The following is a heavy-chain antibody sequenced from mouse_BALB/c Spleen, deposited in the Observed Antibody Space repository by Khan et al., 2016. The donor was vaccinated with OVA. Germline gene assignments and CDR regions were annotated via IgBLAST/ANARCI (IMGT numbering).Heavy chain of an antibody. J-gene: IGHJ1*01. D-gene: IGHD1-1*01. V-gene: IGHV5-6-5*01. CDR3: ARGHFYGSSYDYWYFDV. CDR2: INSGGSF. CDR1: GFTFSSYA. Sequence: EVELVESGGDLVKPGGSLKLSCAASGFTFSSYAMSWVRQTPEKRLEWVASINSGGSFYYSDSVRGRFTISRDNARNILYLQMSSLNSDDTAMYFCARGHFYGSSYDYWYFDVWGAGTTVTVSS.